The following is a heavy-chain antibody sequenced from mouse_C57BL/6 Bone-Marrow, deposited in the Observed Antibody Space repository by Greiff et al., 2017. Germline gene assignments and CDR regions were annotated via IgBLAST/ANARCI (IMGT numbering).Heavy chain of an antibody. CDR3: TIRVRCVFPFFDY. CDR1: GYAFTSYW. V-gene: IGHV1-5*01. CDR2: IYPGNGDT. J-gene: IGHJ2*01. Sequence: VQLQQSGAGLVRPGASVKMSCKTSGYAFTSYWMYWVKQRPGKGLEWIGAIYPGNGDTNYKEKFKGKATLTADKATSTAYMQLSSLTHEDSAVYFCTIRVRCVFPFFDYWGKGTTLTVSS.